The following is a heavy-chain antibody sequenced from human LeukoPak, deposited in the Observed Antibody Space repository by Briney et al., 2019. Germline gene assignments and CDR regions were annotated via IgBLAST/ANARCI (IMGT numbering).Heavy chain of an antibody. V-gene: IGHV3-23*01. D-gene: IGHD3-16*01. CDR3: AKDRDDYVWGSYLGAFDI. J-gene: IGHJ3*02. CDR1: GFTFSSYA. Sequence: GGSLTLSCAASGFTFSSYAMSWVRQAPGKGLEWVSLIRGSGGSTYYAGSVKGRFTISRDNSKNTLYLQMNSLRAEDTAVFYCAKDRDDYVWGSYLGAFDIWGQGTMVTVSS. CDR2: IRGSGGST.